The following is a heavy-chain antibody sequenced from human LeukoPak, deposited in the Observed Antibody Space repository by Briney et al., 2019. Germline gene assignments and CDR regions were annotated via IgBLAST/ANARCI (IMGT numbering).Heavy chain of an antibody. D-gene: IGHD2-21*02. Sequence: GESLKISCKGSGYSFTSYWIGWVRQMPGKGLEWMGIIYPGDSDTRYSPSLQGQVTISADKSISTAYLQWSSLKASDTAMYYCARRPRDGDCAGNWFDPWGQGTLVTVSS. CDR3: ARRPRDGDCAGNWFDP. J-gene: IGHJ5*02. V-gene: IGHV5-51*01. CDR2: IYPGDSDT. CDR1: GYSFTSYW.